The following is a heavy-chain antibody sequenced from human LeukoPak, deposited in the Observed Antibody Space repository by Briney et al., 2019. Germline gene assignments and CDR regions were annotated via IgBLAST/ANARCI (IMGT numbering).Heavy chain of an antibody. J-gene: IGHJ4*02. Sequence: ASVKVSCKASAYIFTRYGISWVRQAPGQGLEWMGWISAHYGNTNYAQKFQDRVTMTTDTSTNTAYMELRSLRPDDTAVYYCARDFFHGHCTGLSCFLLNYWAQGSLVTVSS. CDR3: ARDFFHGHCTGLSCFLLNY. D-gene: IGHD2-8*02. CDR2: ISAHYGNT. V-gene: IGHV1-18*04. CDR1: AYIFTRYG.